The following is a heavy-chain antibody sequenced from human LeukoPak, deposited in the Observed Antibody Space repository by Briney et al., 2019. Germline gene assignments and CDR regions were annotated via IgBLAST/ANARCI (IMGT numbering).Heavy chain of an antibody. CDR2: IYTTGSN. V-gene: IGHV4-61*02. J-gene: IGHJ4*02. Sequence: SQTLSLTCTVSGGSISRGSYYWSWIRQPAGKGLDWIGRIYTTGSNTYKPSLKSRVTISVDTSKNQFSLKLCSVTAADTAVYCCARVPTVTFFDYWGQGTLVTVSS. CDR3: ARVPTVTFFDY. CDR1: GGSISRGSYY. D-gene: IGHD4-17*01.